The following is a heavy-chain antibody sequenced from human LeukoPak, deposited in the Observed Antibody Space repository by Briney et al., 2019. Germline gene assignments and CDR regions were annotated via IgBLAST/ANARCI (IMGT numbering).Heavy chain of an antibody. CDR2: ISSSSSTI. CDR3: ARDNRYYYDSSGYPFDY. CDR1: GFTFSSYS. D-gene: IGHD3-22*01. Sequence: GGSLRLSCAASGFTFSSYSMNWVRQAPGKGLEWVSYISSSSSTIYYADSVKGRFTISRDNAKNSLYLQMNSLRAEDTAVYYCARDNRYYYDSSGYPFDYWGQGTLVTVSS. V-gene: IGHV3-48*01. J-gene: IGHJ4*02.